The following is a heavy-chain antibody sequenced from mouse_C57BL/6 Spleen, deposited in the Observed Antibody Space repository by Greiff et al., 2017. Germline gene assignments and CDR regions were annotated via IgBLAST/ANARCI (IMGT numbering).Heavy chain of an antibody. CDR1: GFTFTDYY. CDR2: IRNKANGYTT. J-gene: IGHJ4*01. Sequence: EVQVVESGGGLVQPGGSLSLSCAASGFTFTDYYMSWVRQPPGKALEWLGFIRNKANGYTTEYSASVKGRFTISRDNSQSIRYLQMNALRAEDSATYYCARYWEDYDVRAMDYWGQGTSVTVSS. V-gene: IGHV7-3*01. D-gene: IGHD2-4*01. CDR3: ARYWEDYDVRAMDY.